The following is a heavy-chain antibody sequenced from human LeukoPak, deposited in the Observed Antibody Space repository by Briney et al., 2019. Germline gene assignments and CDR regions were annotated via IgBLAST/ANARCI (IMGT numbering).Heavy chain of an antibody. CDR3: ARSGLTGYLYYFDY. J-gene: IGHJ4*02. D-gene: IGHD3-9*01. V-gene: IGHV3-20*04. Sequence: GGSLRLSCAASGFTFDDYGMSWVRQAPGNGLEWVSGINWDGGSTGYTDSVKGRFTISRDNAKNSLYLQMNSLRAEDTALYYCARSGLTGYLYYFDYWGQGTLVTVSS. CDR2: INWDGGST. CDR1: GFTFDDYG.